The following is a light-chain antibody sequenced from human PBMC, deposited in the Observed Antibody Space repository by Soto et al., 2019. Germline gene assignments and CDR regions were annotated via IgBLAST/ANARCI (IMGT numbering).Light chain of an antibody. Sequence: QSVLTQPPSVSAAPGQKDTISCSGSSSNIGGNSVSWYQQLPGTAPTLLIYDDNKRPSGIPDRFSGSKSGTSATLRITGFQTGDEADYYCGSWVSRLSAYGFGTGPTVTFL. CDR1: SSNIGGNS. CDR2: DDN. V-gene: IGLV1-51*01. J-gene: IGLJ1*01. CDR3: GSWVSRLSAYG.